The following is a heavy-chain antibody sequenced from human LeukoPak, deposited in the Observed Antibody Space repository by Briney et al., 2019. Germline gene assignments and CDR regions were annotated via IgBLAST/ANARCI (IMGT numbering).Heavy chain of an antibody. V-gene: IGHV4-59*01. CDR1: GGSISSYY. J-gene: IGHJ4*02. D-gene: IGHD3-10*01. Sequence: SETLSLTCTVSGGSISSYYWSWIRQPPGKGLEWIGYIYYTGSTNYNPSLKSRVTISVDTSKNQFSLKLSSVTAADTAVYYCARGDGRGVPLYYFDYWGQGILVTVSS. CDR3: ARGDGRGVPLYYFDY. CDR2: IYYTGST.